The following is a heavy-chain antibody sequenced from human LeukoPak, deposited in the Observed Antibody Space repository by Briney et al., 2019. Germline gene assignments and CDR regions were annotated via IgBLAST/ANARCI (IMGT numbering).Heavy chain of an antibody. CDR2: ISAYNGNT. Sequence: ASVKVSCKASGYTFTSYGISWVRQAPGQGLEWMGWISAYNGNTNYAQKLQGRVTMTTDTSTSTAYMELRSLRSDDTAVYYCAGSYFYYYDSSGPEPDFDYWGQGTLVTVSS. V-gene: IGHV1-18*01. D-gene: IGHD3-22*01. CDR1: GYTFTSYG. CDR3: AGSYFYYYDSSGPEPDFDY. J-gene: IGHJ4*02.